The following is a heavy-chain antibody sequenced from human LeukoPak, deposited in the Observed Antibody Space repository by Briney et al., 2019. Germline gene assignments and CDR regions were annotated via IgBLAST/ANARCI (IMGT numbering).Heavy chain of an antibody. CDR3: ARDLTSGVVVVAATENWFDP. CDR2: INPNSGGT. D-gene: IGHD2-15*01. CDR1: GYTFTGYY. Sequence: GASVKVSCKASGYTFTGYYMHWVRQAPGQGLEWMGWINPNSGGTNYAQKFQGRVTMTRDTSISTAYMELSRLRSDDTAVYYCARDLTSGVVVVAATENWFDPWGQGTLVTVSS. V-gene: IGHV1-2*02. J-gene: IGHJ5*02.